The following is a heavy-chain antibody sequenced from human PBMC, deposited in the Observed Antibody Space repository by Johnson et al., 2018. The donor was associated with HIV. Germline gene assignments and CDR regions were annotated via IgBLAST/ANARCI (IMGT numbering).Heavy chain of an antibody. CDR2: ISYDGSNK. J-gene: IGHJ3*02. CDR3: ARDREDLWRESENDACDI. CDR1: GFTFSSYA. V-gene: IGHV3-30*04. D-gene: IGHD3-3*01. Sequence: QVQLVESGGGLVQPGGSLRLSCAASGFTFSSYAMHWVRQAPGKGLEWVAVISYDGSNKYYADSVKGRFTISRDNSKNTLYLQMNNMRDEDTAVYYCARDREDLWRESENDACDIWGQGTMVTDSS.